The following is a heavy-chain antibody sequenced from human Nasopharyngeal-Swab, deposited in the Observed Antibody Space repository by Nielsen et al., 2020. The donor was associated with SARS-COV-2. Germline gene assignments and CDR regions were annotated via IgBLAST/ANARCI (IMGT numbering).Heavy chain of an antibody. V-gene: IGHV3-23*01. Sequence: GESLKISCTGSGYTFSNYAISWVRQAPGQGLEWVSTVDYDGVRTHYADSVEGRFIISRDNSRNTAYLQIKSLRVEDAAVYYCTKNTPMVDTYSYYMDVWGEGATVTVSS. J-gene: IGHJ6*03. CDR2: VDYDGVRT. CDR3: TKNTPMVDTYSYYMDV. CDR1: GYTFSNYA. D-gene: IGHD3-10*01.